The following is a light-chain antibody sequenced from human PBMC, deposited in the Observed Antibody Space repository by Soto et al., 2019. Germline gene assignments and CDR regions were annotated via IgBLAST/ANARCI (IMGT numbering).Light chain of an antibody. CDR2: RNN. V-gene: IGLV1-47*01. Sequence: QSVLTQPPSASGTPGQRVTISCSGSNSTIGSNYVYWYQQLPGTAPKLLIYRNNQRPSGVPDRFSGSKSGTSASLAISGLRSEDEADYYCAAWDDSLSGVVFGGGTKVTVL. J-gene: IGLJ2*01. CDR3: AAWDDSLSGVV. CDR1: NSTIGSNY.